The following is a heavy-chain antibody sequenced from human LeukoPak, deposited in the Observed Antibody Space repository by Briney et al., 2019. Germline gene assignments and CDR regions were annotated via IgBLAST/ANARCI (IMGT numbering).Heavy chain of an antibody. J-gene: IGHJ4*02. CDR1: GFTFSSYV. D-gene: IGHD3-9*01. V-gene: IGHV3-30*02. CDR2: IRYDGSNK. CDR3: ARSVDVLRYFDWSSPPYYFDY. Sequence: GGSLRLSCAASGFTFSSYVMHWVRQAPGKGLEWVAFIRYDGSNKYYADSVKGRFTISRDNAKNSLYLQMNSLRAEDTAVYYCARSVDVLRYFDWSSPPYYFDYWGQGTLVTVSS.